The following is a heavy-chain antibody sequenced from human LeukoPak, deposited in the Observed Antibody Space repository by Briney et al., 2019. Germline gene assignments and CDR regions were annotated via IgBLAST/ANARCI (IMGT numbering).Heavy chain of an antibody. J-gene: IGHJ6*02. D-gene: IGHD3-10*01. CDR1: GGSISSYY. Sequence: SETLSLTCTVSGGSISSYYWSWIRQPPGKGLEWIGYIYYSGSTNYNPSLKSRVTISVDTSKNQFSLKLSSVTAADTAVYYCAARLGSASYYKPHYYYYGMDVWGQGTTVTVSS. V-gene: IGHV4-59*08. CDR2: IYYSGST. CDR3: AARLGSASYYKPHYYYYGMDV.